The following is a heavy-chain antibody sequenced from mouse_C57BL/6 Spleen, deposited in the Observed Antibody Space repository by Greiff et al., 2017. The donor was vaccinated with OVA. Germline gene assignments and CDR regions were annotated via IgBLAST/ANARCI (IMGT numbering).Heavy chain of an antibody. CDR3: ARDYYGSSGDYAMDY. V-gene: IGHV1-69*01. CDR1: GYTFTSYW. Sequence: VQLQQSGAELVMPGASVKLSCKASGYTFTSYWMHWVKQRPGQGLEWIGEIDPSDSYTNYNQKFKGKSTLTVDKSSSTAYMQLSSLTSEDSAVYYCARDYYGSSGDYAMDYWGQGTSVTVSS. D-gene: IGHD1-1*01. CDR2: IDPSDSYT. J-gene: IGHJ4*01.